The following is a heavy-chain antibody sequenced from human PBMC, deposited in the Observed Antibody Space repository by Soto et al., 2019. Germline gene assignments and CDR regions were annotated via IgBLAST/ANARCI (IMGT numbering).Heavy chain of an antibody. CDR3: ARGGGKKRYCSSTSCYYYYYYYMDV. V-gene: IGHV4-59*01. Sequence: SETLSLTCTVSGGSISSYYWSWIRQPPGKGLEWIGYIYYSGSTNYNPSLKSRVTISVDTSRNQFSLKLSSVTVADTAVYYCARGGGKKRYCSSTSCYYYYYYYMDVWGKGTTVTVSS. D-gene: IGHD2-2*01. CDR1: GGSISSYY. CDR2: IYYSGST. J-gene: IGHJ6*03.